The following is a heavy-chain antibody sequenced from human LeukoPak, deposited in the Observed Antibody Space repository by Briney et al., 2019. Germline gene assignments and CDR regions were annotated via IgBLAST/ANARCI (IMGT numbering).Heavy chain of an antibody. J-gene: IGHJ6*03. V-gene: IGHV3-7*01. Sequence: GGSLRLSCAASGFTFSSYWMSWVRQAPGKGLEGVANIKQDKSKKCLLDSVKGRFTTSTANAKNSLYLQMNRLRAEDTAVYYCARVFASSSWTTQYYYYYYMAVWGKGTTVTVSS. D-gene: IGHD6-13*01. CDR2: IKQDKSKK. CDR1: GFTFSSYW. CDR3: ARVFASSSWTTQYYYYYYMAV.